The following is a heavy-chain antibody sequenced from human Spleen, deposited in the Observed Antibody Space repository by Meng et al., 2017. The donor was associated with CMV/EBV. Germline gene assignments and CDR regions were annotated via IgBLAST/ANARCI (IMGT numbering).Heavy chain of an antibody. V-gene: IGHV1-2*02. J-gene: IGHJ4*02. Sequence: ASVKVSCKASGYTFTAYYMHWVRQAPGQGLEWMGWINPDSGGTNYAQKFQGRVTMTRDRSISTAYMELSRLRSDDTAVYYCARGGPSSGASSDYFDYWGQGTLVTVSS. CDR2: INPDSGGT. CDR3: ARGGPSSGASSDYFDY. D-gene: IGHD2-15*01. CDR1: GYTFTAYY.